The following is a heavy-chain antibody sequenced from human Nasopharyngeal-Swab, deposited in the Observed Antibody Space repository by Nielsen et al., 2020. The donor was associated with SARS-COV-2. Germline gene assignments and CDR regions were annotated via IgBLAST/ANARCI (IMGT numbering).Heavy chain of an antibody. Sequence: WICQPPGKGLEWVANIKKDGSEKYYVDSVKGRFTISRDNTKNSVYLQMNSLRAEDTAVYYCVRMGDYTWNGFDIWGQGPMVTVSS. CDR2: IKKDGSEK. D-gene: IGHD1-26*01. J-gene: IGHJ3*02. V-gene: IGHV3-7*01. CDR3: VRMGDYTWNGFDI.